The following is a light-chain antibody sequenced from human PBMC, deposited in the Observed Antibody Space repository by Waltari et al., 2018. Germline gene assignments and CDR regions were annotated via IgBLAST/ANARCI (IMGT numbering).Light chain of an antibody. CDR3: SSYTSSSSYV. CDR2: DVS. CDR1: SSDVGGYNF. J-gene: IGLJ1*01. Sequence: QSALTQPASVSWSPGQSITISCTGTSSDVGGYNFVSWYQHHPGKAPKLIIYDVSKRPSGVSNRFSGSKSGNTASLTISGLQAEDEADYYCSSYTSSSSYVFGAGTKVTVL. V-gene: IGLV2-14*03.